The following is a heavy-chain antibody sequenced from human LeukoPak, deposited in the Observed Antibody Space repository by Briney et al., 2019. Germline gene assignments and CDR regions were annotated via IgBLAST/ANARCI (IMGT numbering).Heavy chain of an antibody. V-gene: IGHV3-23*01. CDR2: ISGSGGST. CDR1: GFTFSSYA. Sequence: PGRSLRLSCAASGFTFSSYAMSWVRQAPGKGLEWVSAISGSGGSTYCADSVKGRFTISRDNSKNTLYLQMNSLRAEDTAVYYCAKGREQWLGTLDYWGQGTLVTVSS. D-gene: IGHD6-19*01. J-gene: IGHJ4*02. CDR3: AKGREQWLGTLDY.